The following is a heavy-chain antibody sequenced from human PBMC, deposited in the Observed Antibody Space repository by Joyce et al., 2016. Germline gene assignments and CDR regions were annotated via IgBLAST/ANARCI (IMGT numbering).Heavy chain of an antibody. CDR1: GYTFTTHY. V-gene: IGHV1-46*01. CDR3: ARRGSDSMDV. J-gene: IGHJ6*02. Sequence: QVQLVQSGAEVKKPGASVKVSCKASGYTFTTHYIHWVRQAPGQGLEWMGIINPSGGTTSYAQKFQGRVTMTRDTSTSTAYMDVNSLRSEDTAVYYCARRGSDSMDVWGQGTTVTVSS. CDR2: INPSGGTT.